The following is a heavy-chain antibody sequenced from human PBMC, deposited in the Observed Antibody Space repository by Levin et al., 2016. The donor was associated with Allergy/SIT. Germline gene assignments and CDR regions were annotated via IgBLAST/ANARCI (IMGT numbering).Heavy chain of an antibody. CDR2: IYYSGST. CDR3: ARLFKVPAAMSWFDP. D-gene: IGHD2-2*01. V-gene: IGHV4-39*01. CDR1: GGSISSSSYY. Sequence: SETLSLTCTVSGGSISSSSYYWGWIRQPPGKGLEWIGSIYYSGSTYYNPSLKSRVTISVDTSKNQFSLKLSSVTAADTAVYYCARLFKVPAAMSWFDPWGQGTLVTVSS. J-gene: IGHJ5*02.